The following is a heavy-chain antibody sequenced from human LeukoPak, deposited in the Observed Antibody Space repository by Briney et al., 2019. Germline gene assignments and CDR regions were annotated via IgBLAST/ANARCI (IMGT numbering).Heavy chain of an antibody. CDR1: GFTFSHYW. D-gene: IGHD2-2*01. Sequence: GGSLRLSCAASGFTFSHYWTHWVRHAPGKGLVWVSRIESDGGRTDYADSLKGRFTISRDNAKNTLYLEMNSLRAEDTAVYYCARVGHCSSTACFIDYWGQGTLVTVSS. V-gene: IGHV3-74*01. CDR2: IESDGGRT. CDR3: ARVGHCSSTACFIDY. J-gene: IGHJ4*02.